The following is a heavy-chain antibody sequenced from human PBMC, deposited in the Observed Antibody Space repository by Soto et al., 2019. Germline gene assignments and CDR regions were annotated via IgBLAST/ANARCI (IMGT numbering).Heavy chain of an antibody. CDR3: ARHPPPGYYYDSSGYYGYFQH. V-gene: IGHV3-23*01. J-gene: IGHJ1*01. Sequence: AWGSLRLSCAASGFTFWTYAMSWVRQAPGKGLECVSVISGTGGGTSYADSVKGRFTISRDNSKNTLYLQMNSLGFEDTAVYYCARHPPPGYYYDSSGYYGYFQHWGQRTPVTVSS. D-gene: IGHD3-22*01. CDR2: ISGTGGGT. CDR1: GFTFWTYA.